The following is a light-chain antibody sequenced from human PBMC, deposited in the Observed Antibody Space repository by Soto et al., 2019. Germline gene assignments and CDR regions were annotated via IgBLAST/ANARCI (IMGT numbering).Light chain of an antibody. CDR2: EGS. CDR1: ISDVGSYDL. J-gene: IGLJ3*02. V-gene: IGLV2-23*01. Sequence: QSALTQPASVSGSPGQSITISCTGTISDVGSYDLVSWYQQHPGKAPKLMIYEGSKRPSGVSSRFSGSKSGNTASLTISGLQAEDAAEYYCCSYAGSSTSWVFGGGTKLTVL. CDR3: CSYAGSSTSWV.